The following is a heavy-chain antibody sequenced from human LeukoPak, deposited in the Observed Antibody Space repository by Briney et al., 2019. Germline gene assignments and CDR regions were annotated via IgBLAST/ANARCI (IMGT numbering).Heavy chain of an antibody. J-gene: IGHJ5*02. Sequence: GASVKVSCKASGYTFINNWMHWVRQAPGQGLEWMGIINPSGGSTIYAQKFQGRVTMTRDMSTSTVYMELSSLRSEDTAVYHCARDGSSSGWFDPWGQGTLVTVSS. V-gene: IGHV1-46*01. CDR2: INPSGGST. CDR1: GYTFINNW. CDR3: ARDGSSSGWFDP. D-gene: IGHD6-6*01.